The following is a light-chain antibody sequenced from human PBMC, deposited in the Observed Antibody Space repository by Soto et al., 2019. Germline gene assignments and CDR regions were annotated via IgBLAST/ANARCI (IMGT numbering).Light chain of an antibody. CDR2: GNS. CDR1: SSNIGAGYD. CDR3: QSYDSNLNGFYV. J-gene: IGLJ1*01. V-gene: IGLV1-40*01. Sequence: QSVLTQPPSVSGAPGQRVTISCTGSSSNIGAGYDVHWYQQLPETAPKLLIYGNSNRPSGVPDRFSGSKSGTSASLAITGLQAEDEADYHCQSYDSNLNGFYVFGSGTKLTVL.